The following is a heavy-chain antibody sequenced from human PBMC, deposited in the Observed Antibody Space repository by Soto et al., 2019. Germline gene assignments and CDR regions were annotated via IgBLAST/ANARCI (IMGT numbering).Heavy chain of an antibody. CDR1: GCSISSSSYY. CDR3: ASSPYDFWSGYYFDY. J-gene: IGHJ4*02. Sequence: SETLSLTCTVSGCSISSSSYYWGWIRQPPGKGLEWIGSIYYSGSTYYNPSLKSRVTISVDTSKNQFSLKLSSVTAADTAVYYCASSPYDFWSGYYFDYWGQGTLVTVSS. V-gene: IGHV4-39*01. CDR2: IYYSGST. D-gene: IGHD3-3*01.